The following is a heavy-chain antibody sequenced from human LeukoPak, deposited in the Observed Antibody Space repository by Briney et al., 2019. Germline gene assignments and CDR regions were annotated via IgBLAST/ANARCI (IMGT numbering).Heavy chain of an antibody. V-gene: IGHV3-30-3*02. D-gene: IGHD6-19*01. CDR3: AKLAVAEGLIDY. CDR2: ISYDGSNK. CDR1: GFTFSSYA. Sequence: GRSLRLSCAASGFTFSSYAMHWVRQAPGKGLEWVAVISYDGSNKYYADSVKGRFTISRDNSKNTLYLQMNSLRAEDTAVYYCAKLAVAEGLIDYWGQGTLVTVSS. J-gene: IGHJ4*02.